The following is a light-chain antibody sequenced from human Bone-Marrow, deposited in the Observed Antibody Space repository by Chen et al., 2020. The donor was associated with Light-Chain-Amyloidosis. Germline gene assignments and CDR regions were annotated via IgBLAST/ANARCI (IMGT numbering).Light chain of an antibody. CDR1: DLPTKY. Sequence: SYELTQPPSVSVSPGQTARITCSGDDLPTKYAYWYQQKPGQAPVLVIHRDTERPSGISERFSGSSSGRTATVTISGVQAEDEAAYHCQSADSSGTYEVIFGGGTKLTVL. J-gene: IGLJ2*01. V-gene: IGLV3-25*03. CDR3: QSADSSGTYEVI. CDR2: RDT.